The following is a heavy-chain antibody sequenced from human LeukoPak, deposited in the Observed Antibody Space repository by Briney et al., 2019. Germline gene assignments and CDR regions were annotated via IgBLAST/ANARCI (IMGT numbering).Heavy chain of an antibody. D-gene: IGHD6-6*01. V-gene: IGHV1-24*01. CDR3: ARNGRYLAARPGFDY. CDR1: GYTLTELS. J-gene: IGHJ4*02. CDR2: FDPEDGET. Sequence: ASVKVSCKVSGYTLTELSMHWVRQAPGKGLEWRGGFDPEDGETIYAQKFQGRVTMTEDTSTDTAYMELSSLRSEDTAVYYCARNGRYLAARPGFDYWGQGTLVTVSS.